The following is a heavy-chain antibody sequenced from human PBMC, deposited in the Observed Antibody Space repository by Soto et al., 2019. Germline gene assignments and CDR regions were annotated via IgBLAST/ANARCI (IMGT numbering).Heavy chain of an antibody. CDR2: IYYSGST. CDR3: ARHSWRDVPECFDP. Sequence: LSSTVSSGSFSKSSDHCGWISKQPGKGLEWIGSIYYSGSTYYNPSLKSRVTISVDTSKNQFSLKLSSVTAAYTFVYYCARHSWRDVPECFDPWGQGTLVTVSP. D-gene: IGHD3-16*01. J-gene: IGHJ5*02. CDR1: SGSFSKSSDH. V-gene: IGHV4-39*01.